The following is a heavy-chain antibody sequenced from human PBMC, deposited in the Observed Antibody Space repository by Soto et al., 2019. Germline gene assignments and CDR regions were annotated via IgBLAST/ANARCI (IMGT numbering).Heavy chain of an antibody. CDR2: IHNSGST. CDR1: GASVSGDGSY. J-gene: IGHJ4*02. D-gene: IGHD6-19*01. Sequence: QVQLQESGPGLVKPSQTLSLTCLVSGASVSGDGSYCSWIRQHPGKGLEFIGYIHNSGSTYSNPSLANRVAMSIGTSKIQFSLRLSSVTAADSAVYFCARDLGSEQWFFDNWGQGILVTVSS. V-gene: IGHV4-31*03. CDR3: ARDLGSEQWFFDN.